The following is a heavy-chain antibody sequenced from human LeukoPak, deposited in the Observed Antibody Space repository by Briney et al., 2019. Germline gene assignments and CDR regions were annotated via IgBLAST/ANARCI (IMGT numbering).Heavy chain of an antibody. CDR2: VYYSGTT. V-gene: IGHV4-39*07. D-gene: IGHD6-19*01. Sequence: SETLSLTCSVSGDSISLSFYYWGWIRQPPGKALEWIGSVYYSGTTSYNPSLKSRVTISVDMSKNHFSLRLRSVTAADTAMYYCARGTLYRGWSYYLDSWGQGSQVTVSS. CDR3: ARGTLYRGWSYYLDS. CDR1: GDSISLSFYY. J-gene: IGHJ4*02.